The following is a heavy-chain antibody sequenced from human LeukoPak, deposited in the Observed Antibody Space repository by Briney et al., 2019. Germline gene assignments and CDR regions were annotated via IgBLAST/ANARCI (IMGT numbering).Heavy chain of an antibody. D-gene: IGHD4-17*01. J-gene: IGHJ4*02. CDR3: AKDRFGDQGTSYYIDQ. CDR2: ICYDGTTK. V-gene: IGHV3-30*02. CDR1: GFTFSSYG. Sequence: GGSLRLSCEASGFTFSSYGLHWVRQAPGKGLEWVTFICYDGTTKHYADSVKGRFTISRDDPKKTLYLLMDRLRVEDTAVYYCAKDRFGDQGTSYYIDQWGQGTLVTVSA.